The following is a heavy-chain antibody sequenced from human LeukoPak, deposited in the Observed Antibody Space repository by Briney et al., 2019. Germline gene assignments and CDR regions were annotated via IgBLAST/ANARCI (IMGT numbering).Heavy chain of an antibody. CDR1: GYSFSSYW. CDR2: IDPSDSYT. CDR3: ARHTISDY. V-gene: IGHV5-10-1*01. D-gene: IGHD3-10*01. Sequence: GESLKISCKGSGYSFSSYWINWVRQMPGKGLEWMGKIDPSDSYTNYNPSFQGHVTISADKSISTAYLQWSSLMASDTAMYYCARHTISDYWGQGTQVTVSS. J-gene: IGHJ4*02.